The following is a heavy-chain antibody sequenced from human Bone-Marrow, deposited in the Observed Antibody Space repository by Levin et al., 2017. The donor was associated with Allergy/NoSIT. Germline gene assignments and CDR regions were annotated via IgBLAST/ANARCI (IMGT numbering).Heavy chain of an antibody. Sequence: GGSLRLSCAPSGFMFSTYCMSWVRQAPGKGLEWVANINEDGTVTNYVESVKGRFTVSRDNAKKSLYLEMGSLRAEDTAVYFCARDGGFCYDSSGYYPYDSWGQGTVVTVSS. CDR3: ARDGGFCYDSSGYYPYDS. V-gene: IGHV3-7*01. J-gene: IGHJ4*02. CDR1: GFMFSTYC. CDR2: INEDGTVT. D-gene: IGHD3-22*01.